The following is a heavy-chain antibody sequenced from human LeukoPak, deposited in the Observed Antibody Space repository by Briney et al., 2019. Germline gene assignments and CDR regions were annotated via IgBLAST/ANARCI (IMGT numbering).Heavy chain of an antibody. CDR3: ANYGRDSSGWSRGAFDI. CDR1: GFTSSSYA. V-gene: IGHV3-23*01. D-gene: IGHD6-25*01. Sequence: PVGSLRPSCAASGFTSSSYAMSWVRQAPGTRLEWVSAISATGGSTYYADSVTGRFTISSDNSKTTLYLQMNSLIAEDTAVYYWANYGRDSSGWSRGAFDILGEGTMVTVSS. J-gene: IGHJ3*02. CDR2: ISATGGST.